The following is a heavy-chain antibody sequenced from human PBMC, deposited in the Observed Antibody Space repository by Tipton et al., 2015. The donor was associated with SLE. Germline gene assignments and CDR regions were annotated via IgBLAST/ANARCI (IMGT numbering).Heavy chain of an antibody. CDR3: ARENPGITMVQPNSGWFDP. Sequence: TLSLTCTVSGGSISSGSYYWSWIRQPAGKGLEWIGRIYTSGSTNYNPSLKSRVTISVDTSKNQFSLKLSSVTAADTAVYYCARENPGITMVQPNSGWFDPWGQGTLVTVSS. J-gene: IGHJ5*02. CDR1: GGSISSGSYY. D-gene: IGHD3-10*01. V-gene: IGHV4-61*02. CDR2: IYTSGST.